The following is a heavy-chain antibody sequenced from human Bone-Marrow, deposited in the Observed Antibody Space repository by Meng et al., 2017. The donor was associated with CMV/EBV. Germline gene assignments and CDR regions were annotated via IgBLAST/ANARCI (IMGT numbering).Heavy chain of an antibody. CDR3: TRHYYDSSGYYPDAFDI. J-gene: IGHJ3*02. Sequence: GESLKISCTASGFTFGDYAMSWVRQAPGKGLEWVGFIRSKAYGGTTEYAASVKGRFTISRDDSKSIAYLQMNSLKTEDTAVYYCTRHYYDSSGYYPDAFDIWGQGKMVNVAS. V-gene: IGHV3-49*04. CDR1: GFTFGDYA. CDR2: IRSKAYGGTT. D-gene: IGHD3-22*01.